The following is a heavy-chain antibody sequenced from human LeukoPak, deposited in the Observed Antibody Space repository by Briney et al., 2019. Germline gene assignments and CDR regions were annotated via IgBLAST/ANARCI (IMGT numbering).Heavy chain of an antibody. CDR1: GYSISSGYY. D-gene: IGHD1-26*01. Sequence: SETLSLTCTVSGYSISSGYYWGWIRQPPGKGLEWIGYIYYSGSTNYNPSLKSRVTISVDTSKNQFSLKLTSVTAADTAVYYCARGSGSYSNFDYWGQGTLVTVSS. CDR2: IYYSGST. J-gene: IGHJ4*02. CDR3: ARGSGSYSNFDY. V-gene: IGHV4-38-2*02.